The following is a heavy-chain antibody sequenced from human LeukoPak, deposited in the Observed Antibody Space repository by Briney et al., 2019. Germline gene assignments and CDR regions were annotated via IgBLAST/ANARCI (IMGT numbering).Heavy chain of an antibody. J-gene: IGHJ4*02. CDR2: ISSSSSYI. V-gene: IGHV3-21*01. CDR3: ARDRRTMTTCDY. CDR1: GFTFSSYT. Sequence: GGSLRLSCAASGFTFSSYTMNWVRQAPGKGLEWVSSISSSSSYIYYADSVKGRFTISRDNAKNSLYLQMNSLRAEDTAAYYCARDRRTMTTCDYWGQGSLVTVSS. D-gene: IGHD4-17*01.